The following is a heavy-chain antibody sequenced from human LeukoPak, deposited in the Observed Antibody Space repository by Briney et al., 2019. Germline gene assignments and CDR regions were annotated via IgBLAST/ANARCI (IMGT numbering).Heavy chain of an antibody. CDR3: ARTYPGGDYFDY. V-gene: IGHV4-34*01. Sequence: NPSETLSLTCAVYGGSFSGYYWSWIRQPPGKGLEWIGEINHSGSTNYNPSLKSRVTISVDTSKNQFSLKLSSVTAADTAVYYCARTYPGGDYFDYWGQGTLVTVSS. J-gene: IGHJ4*02. CDR2: INHSGST. CDR1: GGSFSGYY. D-gene: IGHD3-16*01.